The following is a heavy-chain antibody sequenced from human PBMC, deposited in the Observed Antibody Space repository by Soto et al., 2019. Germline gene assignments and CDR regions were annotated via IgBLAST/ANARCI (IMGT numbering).Heavy chain of an antibody. V-gene: IGHV3-48*01. CDR1: GFTFSSYS. Sequence: EVQLVESGGGLVQPGGSLRLSCAASGFTFSSYSMNWVRQAPGKGLEWVSYISSSSSTIYYADSLKGRFTISRDNAKNSLYLTMNSLRAEDTAVYSCAGSASLLGVTCHPPPFDLWGRGTLVTVSS. D-gene: IGHD3-16*01. CDR3: AGSASLLGVTCHPPPFDL. J-gene: IGHJ2*01. CDR2: ISSSSSTI.